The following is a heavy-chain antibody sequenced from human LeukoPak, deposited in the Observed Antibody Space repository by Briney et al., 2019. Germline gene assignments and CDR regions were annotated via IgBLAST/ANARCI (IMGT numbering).Heavy chain of an antibody. CDR3: ARTVVVTAEHAFDI. Sequence: SVKVSCKASGGTFSSYTISWVRLAPGQGLEWMGGIIPIFGTTNYAQKFQGRVTITADKSTSTAYMELSSLRSEDTAMYYCARTVVVTAEHAFDIWGQGTMVTVSS. CDR1: GGTFSSYT. J-gene: IGHJ3*02. D-gene: IGHD2-21*02. V-gene: IGHV1-69*06. CDR2: IIPIFGTT.